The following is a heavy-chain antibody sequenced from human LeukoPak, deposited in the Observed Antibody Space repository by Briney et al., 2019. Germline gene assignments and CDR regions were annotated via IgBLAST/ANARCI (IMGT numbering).Heavy chain of an antibody. V-gene: IGHV4-31*03. CDR2: IYYSGST. D-gene: IGHD3-22*01. CDR3: AGDQGGYDSSGYPLGFDY. CDR1: GGSISSGGYY. Sequence: SETLSLTCTVSGGSISSGGYYWSWIRQHPGKGLEWIGYIYYSGSTYYNPSLKSRVTISVDTSKNQFSLKLSSVTAADTAVYYCAGDQGGYDSSGYPLGFDYWGQGTLVTVSS. J-gene: IGHJ4*02.